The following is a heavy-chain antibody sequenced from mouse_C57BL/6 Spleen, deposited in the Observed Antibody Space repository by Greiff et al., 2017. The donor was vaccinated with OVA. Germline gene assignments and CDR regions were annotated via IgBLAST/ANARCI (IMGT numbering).Heavy chain of an antibody. V-gene: IGHV1-62-2*01. CDR1: GYTFTEYT. CDR2: FYPGSGSI. Sequence: VQLQQSGAELVKPGASVKLSCKASGYTFTEYTIHWVKQRPGRGLEWIGWFYPGSGSIKYNEKFKDKATLTADKSSSTVYMELSRFTSEDSAVYFCARHEEGYYYFDYWGQGTTLTVSS. CDR3: ARHEEGYYYFDY. J-gene: IGHJ2*01.